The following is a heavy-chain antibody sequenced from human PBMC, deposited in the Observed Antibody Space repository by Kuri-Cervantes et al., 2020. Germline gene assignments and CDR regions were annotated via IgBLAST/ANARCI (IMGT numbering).Heavy chain of an antibody. J-gene: IGHJ6*04. Sequence: GSLRLSCAASGFTFDDYAMHWVRQAPGKGLEWVSLISWDGGSTYYADSVKGRFTISRDNSKNSLYLQMNSLRAEDTALYYCAKDKKESIAAAGTMDAWGKGTTVTVSS. CDR2: ISWDGGST. CDR3: AKDKKESIAAAGTMDA. V-gene: IGHV3-43D*04. CDR1: GFTFDDYA. D-gene: IGHD6-13*01.